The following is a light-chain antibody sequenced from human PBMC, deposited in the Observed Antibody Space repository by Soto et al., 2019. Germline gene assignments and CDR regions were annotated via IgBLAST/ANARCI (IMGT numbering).Light chain of an antibody. Sequence: DIQMTQSPSSLSASVGDRVTITCRASQRISSYLNWYQQKPGKAPKLLIYAASILDSGVPSRFSGSESRTDFTLTISSLQPEDFATYYCQQSDTTPWTFGQGTKVEIK. V-gene: IGKV1-39*01. CDR1: QRISSY. CDR3: QQSDTTPWT. J-gene: IGKJ1*01. CDR2: AAS.